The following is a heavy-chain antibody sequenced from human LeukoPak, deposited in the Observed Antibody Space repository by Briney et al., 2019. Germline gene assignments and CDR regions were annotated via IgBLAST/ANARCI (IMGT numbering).Heavy chain of an antibody. CDR2: IGGDSSYI. CDR1: GFTFSTYN. Sequence: GGSLRLSCAASGFTFSTYNMNWVRQAPGKGLEWVSSIGGDSSYIYYADSVKGRFTVSRDNAKNSLYVQMNSLRAEDTAVYYCARVNHRDVWGQGTTVTVSS. V-gene: IGHV3-21*01. J-gene: IGHJ6*02. D-gene: IGHD1-14*01. CDR3: ARVNHRDV.